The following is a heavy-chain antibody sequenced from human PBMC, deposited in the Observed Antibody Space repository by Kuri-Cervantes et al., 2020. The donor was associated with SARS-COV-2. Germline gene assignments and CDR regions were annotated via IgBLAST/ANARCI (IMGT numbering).Heavy chain of an antibody. CDR3: ARCGWRAAGKIDAFDI. CDR1: GYTFTGYY. J-gene: IGHJ3*02. Sequence: SVKVSCKASGYTFTGYYMHWVRQAPGQGLEWMGGIVPIFGTANYAQKFQGRVTITTDESTSTAYMELSSLRSEDTAVYYCARCGWRAAGKIDAFDIWGQGTVVTVSS. CDR2: IVPIFGTA. V-gene: IGHV1-69*05. D-gene: IGHD6-19*01.